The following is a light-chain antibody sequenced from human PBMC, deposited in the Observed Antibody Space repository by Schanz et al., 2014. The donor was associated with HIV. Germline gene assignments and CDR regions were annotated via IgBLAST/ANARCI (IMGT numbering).Light chain of an antibody. Sequence: QSALTQPPSMSGAPGQRVTISCTGSSSNIGAGYDVHWYQHLPGTAPKLLISGNNNRPSGVPDRFSASKSGTSASLAITGLQAEDEADYYCHSYDHSLSGSSVFGTGTKLTVL. CDR3: HSYDHSLSGSSV. CDR2: GNN. V-gene: IGLV1-40*01. CDR1: SSNIGAGYD. J-gene: IGLJ1*01.